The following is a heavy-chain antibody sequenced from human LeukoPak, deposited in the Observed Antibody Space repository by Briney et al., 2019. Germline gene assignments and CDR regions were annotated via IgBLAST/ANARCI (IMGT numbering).Heavy chain of an antibody. D-gene: IGHD3-22*01. CDR2: ISVSGGST. CDR3: AKGGSSGSFHY. J-gene: IGHJ4*02. Sequence: GGSLRLSCAASGFTFSSYAMSWVRQAPGKGLEWVSAISVSGGSTYYADSVKGRFTISRDNSKNTLYLQMNSLRAEDTAVYYCAKGGSSGSFHYWGQGTLVTVSS. CDR1: GFTFSSYA. V-gene: IGHV3-23*01.